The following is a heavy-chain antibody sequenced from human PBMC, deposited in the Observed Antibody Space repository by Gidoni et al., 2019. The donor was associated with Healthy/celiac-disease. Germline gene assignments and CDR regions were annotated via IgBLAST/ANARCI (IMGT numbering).Heavy chain of an antibody. CDR1: GGSVSSSSYY. CDR2: IYYSGST. CDR3: ARGLLAQWLVQDDAFDI. V-gene: IGHV4-61*01. D-gene: IGHD6-19*01. Sequence: QLPLQESDPGLVKPSETLSLTCTVSGGSVSSSSYYWSWIRQPPGKGLEWSGYIYYSGSTNYNPSLKSRVTISVDTSKNQFSLKLSSVTAADTAVYYCARGLLAQWLVQDDAFDIWGQGTMVTVSS. J-gene: IGHJ3*02.